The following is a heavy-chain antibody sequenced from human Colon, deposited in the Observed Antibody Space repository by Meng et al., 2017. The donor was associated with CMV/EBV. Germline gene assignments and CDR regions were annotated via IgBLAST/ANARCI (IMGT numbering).Heavy chain of an antibody. CDR2: IHYSGTT. V-gene: IGHV4-30-4*01. CDR3: ARFHFDSTRRNALDI. D-gene: IGHD2-21*01. J-gene: IGHJ3*02. CDR1: GGPIRSDQFN. Sequence: GGPIRSDQFNWSWHRQPPGKGLEWIAYIHYSGTTYYNPYLKSRISISIETSKNQFSLELNSVTAADTAVYYCARFHFDSTRRNALDIWGQGTLVTVSS.